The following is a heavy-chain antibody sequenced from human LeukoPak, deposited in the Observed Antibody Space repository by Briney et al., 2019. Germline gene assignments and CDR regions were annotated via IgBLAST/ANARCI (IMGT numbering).Heavy chain of an antibody. CDR1: GFTFSSSA. Sequence: GGSLRLSCAASGFTFSSSATSWVRQAPGKGLEWVSAISNNGGYTYYADSVQGRFTISRDNSKSTLCLQMNSLRAEDTAVYYCARQLGYCSDGSCYFPYWGQGTLVTVSS. CDR3: ARQLGYCSDGSCYFPY. D-gene: IGHD2-15*01. V-gene: IGHV3-23*01. J-gene: IGHJ4*02. CDR2: ISNNGGYT.